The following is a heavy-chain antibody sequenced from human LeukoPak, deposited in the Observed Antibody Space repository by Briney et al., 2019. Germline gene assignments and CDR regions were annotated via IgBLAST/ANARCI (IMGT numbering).Heavy chain of an antibody. CDR3: ARDRVEQWLYT. Sequence: GASVTVSCKASGYTFTSYGIIWMRQAPGQGLEWMGWISAYNGNTNYAQKLQGRVTMTTDTSTSTAYMELRSLRSDDTAVYYCARDRVEQWLYTWGQGTLVTVSS. J-gene: IGHJ5*02. V-gene: IGHV1-18*01. CDR1: GYTFTSYG. CDR2: ISAYNGNT. D-gene: IGHD6-19*01.